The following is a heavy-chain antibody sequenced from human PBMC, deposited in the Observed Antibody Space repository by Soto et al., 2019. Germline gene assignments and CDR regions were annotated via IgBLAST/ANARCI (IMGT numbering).Heavy chain of an antibody. CDR3: ARDRQSEIVAILASNGMDV. CDR2: IYDIETT. V-gene: IGHV4-30-4*01. J-gene: IGHJ6*02. CDR1: GGSINSDDSY. D-gene: IGHD5-12*01. Sequence: QVQLQESGPGLVKPSQTLSLTCTVSGGSINSDDSYWSWLRQPPGRALEWIGYIYDIETTYYNPSLKTRLTISVATTKNQFSLKLNSVTAADTAVYYCARDRQSEIVAILASNGMDVWGQGTTVIVSS.